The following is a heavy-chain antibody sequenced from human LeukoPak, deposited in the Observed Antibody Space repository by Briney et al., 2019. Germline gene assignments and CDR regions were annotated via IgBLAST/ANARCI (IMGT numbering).Heavy chain of an antibody. CDR2: FYHTGRT. J-gene: IGHJ4*02. CDR3: ARDMGWNGLVDS. D-gene: IGHD1-1*01. CDR1: GYSISLGYY. Sequence: SETLSLTCTVSGYSISLGYYWGWIRQPPGKGLEWIGSFYHTGRTYYNPSLKSRVTVSGDTSKNQFSLKLSSVTAADTAVYYCARDMGWNGLVDSWGQGTLVTVSS. V-gene: IGHV4-38-2*02.